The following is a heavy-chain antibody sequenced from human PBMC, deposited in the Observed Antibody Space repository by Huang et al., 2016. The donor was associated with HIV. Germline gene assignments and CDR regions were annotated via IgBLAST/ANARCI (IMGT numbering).Heavy chain of an antibody. Sequence: EVQLLESGGGLVQPGGSLRLSCAASGFTFRSYAMTWVRQRPGKGREWVSSVSGSGGRSHYADSVEGRFTISRDNSKNTLDLQMSSLRAEDTAIYYCAKAQWGPYCDWTWDYWGQGSLVTVSS. D-gene: IGHD3-9*01. CDR3: AKAQWGPYCDWTWDY. CDR2: VSGSGGRS. J-gene: IGHJ4*02. V-gene: IGHV3-23*01. CDR1: GFTFRSYA.